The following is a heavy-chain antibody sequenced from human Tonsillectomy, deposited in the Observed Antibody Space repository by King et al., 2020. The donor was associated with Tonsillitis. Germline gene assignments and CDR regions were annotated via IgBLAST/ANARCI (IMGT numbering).Heavy chain of an antibody. D-gene: IGHD4-23*01. V-gene: IGHV3-48*02. Sequence: VQLVESGGGLVQPGGSLRLSCAASGFTFSRYSMNWVRQAPGKGLEWVSYISSSSSTIYYADSVKGRFTISRDNAKNSLYLQMNSLRDEDTAVYYCARDSGGNLGRDAFDIWGQGTMVAVSS. CDR3: ARDSGGNLGRDAFDI. J-gene: IGHJ3*02. CDR2: ISSSSSTI. CDR1: GFTFSRYS.